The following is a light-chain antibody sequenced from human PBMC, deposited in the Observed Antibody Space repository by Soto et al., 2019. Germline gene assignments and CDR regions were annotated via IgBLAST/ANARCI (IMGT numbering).Light chain of an antibody. CDR3: QHYGSSPGT. Sequence: EIVLTQSPGTLSLSPGERATLSCRASQSVSSSYLAWYQQKPGQAPSLLIYGTSNRATGIPDRFSGSGSGTDFTLTISRLEPEEFAVYYCQHYGSSPGTFGQGTKVEIK. V-gene: IGKV3-20*01. CDR1: QSVSSSY. J-gene: IGKJ1*01. CDR2: GTS.